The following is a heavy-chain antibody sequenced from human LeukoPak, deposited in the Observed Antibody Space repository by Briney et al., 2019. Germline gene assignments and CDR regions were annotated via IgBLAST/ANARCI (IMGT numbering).Heavy chain of an antibody. Sequence: SVKVSCKASGGTFSSYAISWVRQAPGQGLEWMGRIIPILGIANYAQKFQGRVTITADKSTSTAYMELSSLRSEDTAVYYCASNPLNTPYPYFDYWGQGTLVTVFS. J-gene: IGHJ4*02. CDR1: GGTFSSYA. D-gene: IGHD2-15*01. CDR2: IIPILGIA. V-gene: IGHV1-69*04. CDR3: ASNPLNTPYPYFDY.